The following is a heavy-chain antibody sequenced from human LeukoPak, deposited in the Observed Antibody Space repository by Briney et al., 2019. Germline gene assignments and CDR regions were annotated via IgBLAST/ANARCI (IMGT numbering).Heavy chain of an antibody. CDR3: ARGPLYYDSSGRISNWFDP. V-gene: IGHV4-30-2*01. Sequence: SETLSLTCAVSGGSISSGGYSWGWIRQPPGKGLEWIGYIYHSGSTYYNPSLKSRVTISVDRSKNQFSLKLSSVTAADTAVYYCARGPLYYDSSGRISNWFDPWGQGTLVTVSS. D-gene: IGHD3-22*01. J-gene: IGHJ5*02. CDR2: IYHSGST. CDR1: GGSISSGGYS.